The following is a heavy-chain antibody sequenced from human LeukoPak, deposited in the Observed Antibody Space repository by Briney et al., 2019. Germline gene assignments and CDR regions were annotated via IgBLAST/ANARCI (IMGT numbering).Heavy chain of an antibody. CDR3: ATSSVTTGIDFDC. CDR1: GFTFSNFA. CDR2: IVGSSST. D-gene: IGHD4-17*01. J-gene: IGHJ4*02. Sequence: GGSLRLSCAASGFTFSNFAMTWVRQAPGKGLEWVSSIVGSSSTYYADSLKGRFTISRDNAKNSLYLQMNILRADDTAVYYCATSSVTTGIDFDCWGQGTLVTVSS. V-gene: IGHV3-69-1*02.